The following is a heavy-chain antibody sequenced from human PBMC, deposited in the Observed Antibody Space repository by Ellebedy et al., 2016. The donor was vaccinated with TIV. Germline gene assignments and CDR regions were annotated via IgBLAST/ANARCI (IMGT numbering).Heavy chain of an antibody. V-gene: IGHV3-30-3*01. CDR3: ARSPYTGYSDLGFDY. D-gene: IGHD2-2*02. Sequence: GESLKISCAASGFTFSAYAMHWVRQAPGKGLDWLAILSSDGGSKYYADSVKGRFTISRDNDKNSLYLQMNSLRADDTAVYYCARSPYTGYSDLGFDYWGQGSLVTVSS. CDR1: GFTFSAYA. J-gene: IGHJ4*02. CDR2: LSSDGGSK.